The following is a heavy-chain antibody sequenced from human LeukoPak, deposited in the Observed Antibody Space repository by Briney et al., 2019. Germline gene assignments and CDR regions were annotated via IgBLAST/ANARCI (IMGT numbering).Heavy chain of an antibody. D-gene: IGHD1-14*01. Sequence: GASVKVSCKASGYTFTSYGISWVRQAPGQGLEWMGGIIPIFGTANYAQKFQGRVTITADESTSTAYMELSSLRSEDTAVYYCAKTGSSGGEPLVIPRWFDPWGQGTLVTVSS. CDR2: IIPIFGTA. CDR1: GYTFTSYG. CDR3: AKTGSSGGEPLVIPRWFDP. J-gene: IGHJ5*02. V-gene: IGHV1-69*01.